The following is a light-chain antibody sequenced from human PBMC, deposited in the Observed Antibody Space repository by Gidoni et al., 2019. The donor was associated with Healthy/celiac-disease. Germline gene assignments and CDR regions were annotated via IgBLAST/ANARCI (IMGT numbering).Light chain of an antibody. V-gene: IGKV3-15*01. CDR1: PSVSSN. J-gene: IGKJ1*01. CDR3: QQYNNWPPKGA. Sequence: EIVMTQSPATLSVSPGERATLSCRASPSVSSNLAWYQQKPGQAPRLLIYGASTRATGIPARFSGSGSGTEFTLTISSLQSEDFAVYYCQQYNNWPPKGAFXQXTKVEIK. CDR2: GAS.